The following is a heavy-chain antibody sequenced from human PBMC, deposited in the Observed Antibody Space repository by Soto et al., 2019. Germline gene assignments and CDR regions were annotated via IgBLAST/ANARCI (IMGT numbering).Heavy chain of an antibody. J-gene: IGHJ4*02. CDR3: EGGGYGDYDY. Sequence: SETLSLTCTFSGDSISSYYWNWIRQPPGKGLEWIGCIYYSGSTNYNPSLKSRVTVSLDTSKNQFSLNLSSVTAADTAVYYCEGGGYGDYDYWGQGTPVTVYS. CDR1: GDSISSYY. CDR2: IYYSGST. D-gene: IGHD4-17*01. V-gene: IGHV4-59*12.